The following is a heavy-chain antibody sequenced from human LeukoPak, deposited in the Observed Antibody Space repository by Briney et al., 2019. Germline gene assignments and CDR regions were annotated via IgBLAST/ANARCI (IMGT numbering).Heavy chain of an antibody. V-gene: IGHV3-23*01. CDR1: GFTFSSYA. D-gene: IGHD6-19*01. Sequence: GGSLRLSCAASGFTFSSYAMSWVRQAPGKGLEWVSAISGSGGSTYYADSVKGRFTISRDNSKNTLYLQMNSLRAEDTAAYYCAKDGSSGWKANDYWGQGTLVTVSS. CDR2: ISGSGGST. J-gene: IGHJ4*02. CDR3: AKDGSSGWKANDY.